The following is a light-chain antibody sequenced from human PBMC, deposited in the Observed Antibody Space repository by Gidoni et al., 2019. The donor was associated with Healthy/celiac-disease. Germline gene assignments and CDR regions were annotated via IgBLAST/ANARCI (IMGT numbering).Light chain of an antibody. CDR3: AAWDDSLRGV. CDR1: SSNIGSNY. CDR2: RNN. J-gene: IGLJ3*02. Sequence: QSVLTQPPSASGTPGQRVPISCSGSSSNIGSNYVYWYQHRPGTAPKLLIYRNNQRPSGVPDRFSGSKSGTSASLAISGLRSEDEADYYCAAWDDSLRGVFGGGTKLTVL. V-gene: IGLV1-47*01.